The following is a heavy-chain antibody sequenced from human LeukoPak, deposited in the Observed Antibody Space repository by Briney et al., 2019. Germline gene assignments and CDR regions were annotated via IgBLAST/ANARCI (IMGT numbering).Heavy chain of an antibody. CDR2: IYYSGST. CDR3: ARSHYGSGPFDC. Sequence: SETLSLTCTVSGGSISSYYWSWIRQPPGKGLEWIGYIYYSGSTNYNPSLKSRVTISVDTSKNQFSLKLSSVTAADTAVYYCARSHYGSGPFDCWGQGTLVTVSS. CDR1: GGSISSYY. D-gene: IGHD3-10*01. J-gene: IGHJ4*02. V-gene: IGHV4-59*01.